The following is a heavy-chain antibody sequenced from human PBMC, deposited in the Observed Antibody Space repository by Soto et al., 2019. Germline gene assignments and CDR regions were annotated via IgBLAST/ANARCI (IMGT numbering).Heavy chain of an antibody. CDR3: ARVGGVGLRLKYYYYGMDV. J-gene: IGHJ6*02. D-gene: IGHD5-12*01. CDR2: IIPIFGTA. V-gene: IGHV1-69*06. Sequence: AAVKVSCKASGGTFSSYAISWVRQAPGQGLEWMGGIIPIFGTANYAQKFQGRVTITADKSTSTAYMELSSLRSEDTAVYYCARVGGVGLRLKYYYYGMDVWGQGTTVTVSS. CDR1: GGTFSSYA.